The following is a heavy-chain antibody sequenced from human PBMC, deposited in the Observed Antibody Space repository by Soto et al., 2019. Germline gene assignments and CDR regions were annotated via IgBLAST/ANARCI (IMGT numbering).Heavy chain of an antibody. Sequence: QVQLQESGPGLVKPSGTLSLTCAVSGGSISSSNWWSWVRQPPGKGLEWIAEIFHNGNTYSNPSLTGRVTMSVDKSKTQCSLNLNSVTAADTAVYYCASRTYAMDVWGQGTTVTVSS. CDR3: ASRTYAMDV. CDR1: GGSISSSNW. V-gene: IGHV4-4*02. CDR2: IFHNGNT. J-gene: IGHJ6*02.